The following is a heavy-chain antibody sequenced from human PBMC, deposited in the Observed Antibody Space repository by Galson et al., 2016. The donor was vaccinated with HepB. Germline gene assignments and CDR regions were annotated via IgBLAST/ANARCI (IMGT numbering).Heavy chain of an antibody. CDR2: IYSGGDT. J-gene: IGHJ5*02. CDR3: ARGTMYYSNWFDP. CDR1: GFTVSNNY. V-gene: IGHV3-53*01. Sequence: SLRLSCAASGFTVSNNYMTWVRQAPGKGLEWVSVIYSGGDTYYADSVKGRFTISRDKSKNTLYLQMNSLRAEDTAMYYCARGTMYYSNWFDPWGQGTMVTVSS. D-gene: IGHD3-10*02.